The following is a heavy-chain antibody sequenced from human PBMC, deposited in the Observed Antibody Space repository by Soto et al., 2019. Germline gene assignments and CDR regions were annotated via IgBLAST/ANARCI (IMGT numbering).Heavy chain of an antibody. CDR3: ATISPEIGPSAVGAFDV. CDR2: IYSSGRT. Sequence: QLQLQESGPGLLKPSETLSLTCTVSGGSISRSRYYWGWIRQSPGKGLEWIGSIYSSGRTYYKSSPKSRVAISIDTSKNQFSLKLSSVTAADTAVYHCATISPEIGPSAVGAFDVWGRGTMAIASS. J-gene: IGHJ3*01. V-gene: IGHV4-39*01. CDR1: GGSISRSRYY.